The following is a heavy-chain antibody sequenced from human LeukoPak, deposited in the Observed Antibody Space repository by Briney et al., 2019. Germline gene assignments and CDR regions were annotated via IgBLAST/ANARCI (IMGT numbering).Heavy chain of an antibody. D-gene: IGHD3-3*01. CDR1: GFTFSSYW. Sequence: GGSLRLSCAASGFTFSSYWMSWVRQAPGKGLEWVANIKQDGSEKYYVDSVKGRFTISRDNAKNSLYLQMNSLRAEDTAVYYCARDRDDFWSGYYYKDVWGKGTTVTVSS. CDR3: ARDRDDFWSGYYYKDV. V-gene: IGHV3-7*01. CDR2: IKQDGSEK. J-gene: IGHJ6*03.